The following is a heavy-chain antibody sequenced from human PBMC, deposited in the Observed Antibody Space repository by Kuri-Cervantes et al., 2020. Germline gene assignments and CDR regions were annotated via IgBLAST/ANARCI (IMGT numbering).Heavy chain of an antibody. Sequence: GGSLRLSCAASGFTVSSNYMSWVRQAPGKGLEWASVIYSGGSTYYADSVKGRFTISRDNSKNTLYLQMNSLRAEDTAVYYCARRFPWGSGSYCVSWYYGMDVWGQGTTVTVSS. CDR1: GFTVSSNY. J-gene: IGHJ6*02. CDR3: ARRFPWGSGSYCVSWYYGMDV. CDR2: IYSGGST. V-gene: IGHV3-66*02. D-gene: IGHD3-10*01.